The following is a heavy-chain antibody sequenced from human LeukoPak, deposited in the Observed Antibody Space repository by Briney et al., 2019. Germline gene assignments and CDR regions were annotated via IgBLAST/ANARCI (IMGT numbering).Heavy chain of an antibody. CDR1: GGSISSYY. CDR3: ASLRWLQFFFDY. CDR2: IYTSGST. Sequence: SSETLSLTCTVSGGSISSYYWSWIRQPAGKGLEWIGRIYTSGSTNYNPSLKSRVTMSVDTSKNQFSLKLSSVAAADTAVYYCASLRWLQFFFDYWGQGTLVTVSS. D-gene: IGHD5-24*01. V-gene: IGHV4-4*07. J-gene: IGHJ4*02.